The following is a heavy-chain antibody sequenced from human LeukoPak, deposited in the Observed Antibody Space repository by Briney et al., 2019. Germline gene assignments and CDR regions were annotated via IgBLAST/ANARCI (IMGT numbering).Heavy chain of an antibody. CDR2: IYYSGST. Sequence: SETLSLTCTVSGGAISSSSDYCGWIRQPPGKGLEWIGSIYYSGSTYYNPSLKSRVTISVDTSKTQSSLKLSSVTAADTAVYYCARLSSWAKFDYWGQGTLVTVSS. D-gene: IGHD6-13*01. CDR1: GGAISSSSDY. CDR3: ARLSSWAKFDY. J-gene: IGHJ4*02. V-gene: IGHV4-39*01.